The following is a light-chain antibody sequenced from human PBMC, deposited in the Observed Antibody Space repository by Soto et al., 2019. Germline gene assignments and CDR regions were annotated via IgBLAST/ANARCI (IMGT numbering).Light chain of an antibody. J-gene: IGKJ1*01. CDR1: QSLVYSDGNTY. CDR3: TEDTRWSWK. CDR2: KVS. V-gene: IGKV2D-30*01. Sequence: DVVMTQSPLSLPVTLGQPASISCRSSQSLVYSDGNTYLNWLQQRPGQSPRRPIYKVSNWDSGVPDRFGGSGSGTYFTLKISRVEADDVEVYYGTEDTRWSWKCGQGAEVEIK.